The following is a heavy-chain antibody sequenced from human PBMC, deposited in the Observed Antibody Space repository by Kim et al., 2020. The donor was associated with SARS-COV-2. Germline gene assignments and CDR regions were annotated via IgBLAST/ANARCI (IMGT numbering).Heavy chain of an antibody. J-gene: IGHJ6*02. CDR1: GFTFSSYS. V-gene: IGHV3-21*01. D-gene: IGHD6-6*01. CDR2: ISSSSSYI. Sequence: GGSLRLSCAASGFTFSSYSMNWVRQAPGKGLEWVSSISSSSSYIYYADSVKGRFTISRDNAKNSLYLQMNSLRAEDTAVYYCARDASRQLVRGYYYYYGMDVWGQGTTVTVSS. CDR3: ARDASRQLVRGYYYYYGMDV.